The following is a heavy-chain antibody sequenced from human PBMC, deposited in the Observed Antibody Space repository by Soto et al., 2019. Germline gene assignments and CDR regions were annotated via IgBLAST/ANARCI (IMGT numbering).Heavy chain of an antibody. CDR2: ISAYNGKT. CDR3: ARTSSSSWRVDH. J-gene: IGHJ4*02. D-gene: IGHD6-13*01. CDR1: GYTFNIYG. V-gene: IGHV1-18*01. Sequence: QVQLVQSGAEVKKPGASVKVSCKASGYTFNIYGISWVRQAPGQGLEWMGWISAYNGKTNYTQTHQGRATITTGTSTSTAYMELRSLRSDDTAIYYCARTSSSSWRVDHWGQGTLITVSA.